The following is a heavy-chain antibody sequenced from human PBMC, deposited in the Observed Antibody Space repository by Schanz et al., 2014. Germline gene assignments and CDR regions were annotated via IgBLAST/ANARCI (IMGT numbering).Heavy chain of an antibody. CDR2: INHYGRT. CDR1: GGSFIGYD. V-gene: IGHV4-34*01. CDR3: AIPRGSYAPNWSEARYFQH. D-gene: IGHD1-1*01. J-gene: IGHJ1*01. Sequence: QVRLQQWGAGLLKPSGTLSLTCAVYGGSFIGYDWSWIRQFPGQDLEWIGDINHYGRTNYNPSLMGRVSISIDASQNQFSLKMTSGTAADTAIYYCAIPRGSYAPNWSEARYFQHWGQGSLVTVSS.